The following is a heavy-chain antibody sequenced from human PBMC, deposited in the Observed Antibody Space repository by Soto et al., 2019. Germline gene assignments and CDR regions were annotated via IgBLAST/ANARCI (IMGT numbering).Heavy chain of an antibody. D-gene: IGHD3-10*02. V-gene: IGHV1-69*13. CDR2: IIPIFGTA. J-gene: IGHJ4*02. CDR3: ARRAMFRATIRDYFDY. Sequence: SAKVSCTASGGTFSSYAISWVRQAPGQGLEWMGGIIPIFGTANYAQKFQGRVTITADESTSTAYMELSSLRSEDTAVYYCARRAMFRATIRDYFDYWGQGTLVTVSS. CDR1: GGTFSSYA.